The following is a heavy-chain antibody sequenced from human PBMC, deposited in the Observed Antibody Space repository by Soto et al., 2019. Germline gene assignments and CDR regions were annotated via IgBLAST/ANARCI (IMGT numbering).Heavy chain of an antibody. V-gene: IGHV3-23*01. CDR1: VFTFSSYA. CDR2: ISGSGGST. D-gene: IGHD6-6*01. CDR3: AKGKGSSSLYYFDY. J-gene: IGHJ4*02. Sequence: GGSLRLSCSASVFTFSSYAMSWVRQAPGKGLEWVSDISGSGGSTNYADSVKGRFTISRDNSKNTLYLQMNSLRAEDTAVYYWAKGKGSSSLYYFDYSGQGTLVTV.